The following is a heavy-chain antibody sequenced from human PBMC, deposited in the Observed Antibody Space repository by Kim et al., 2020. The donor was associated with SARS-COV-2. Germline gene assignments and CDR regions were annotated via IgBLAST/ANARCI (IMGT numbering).Heavy chain of an antibody. CDR1: GYSFTSYW. D-gene: IGHD1-26*01. CDR2: IYPGDSDT. Sequence: GESLKISCKGSGYSFTSYWIGWVRQMPGKGLEWMGIIYPGDSDTRYSPSFQGQVTISADKSISTAYLQWSSLKASDTAMYYCARHRGGSYYSEWYFDYWGQGTLVTVSS. CDR3: ARHRGGSYYSEWYFDY. J-gene: IGHJ4*02. V-gene: IGHV5-51*01.